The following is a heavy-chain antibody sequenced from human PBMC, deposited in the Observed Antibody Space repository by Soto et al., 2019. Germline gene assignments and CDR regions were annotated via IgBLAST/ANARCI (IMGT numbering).Heavy chain of an antibody. CDR3: AKLPYGGSGSHLHYYYYYMDV. D-gene: IGHD3-10*01. CDR1: GFTFSINA. J-gene: IGHJ6*03. CDR2: ISGSDGST. Sequence: EVQLLESGGGLVQPGGSLRLSCAASGFTFSINAMTWVRQAPGKGLEWVSAISGSDGSTYYADSVKGRFTISRDNSRNTLYLQMNSLRADDTAVYYCAKLPYGGSGSHLHYYYYYMDVWGKGTTVTVSS. V-gene: IGHV3-23*01.